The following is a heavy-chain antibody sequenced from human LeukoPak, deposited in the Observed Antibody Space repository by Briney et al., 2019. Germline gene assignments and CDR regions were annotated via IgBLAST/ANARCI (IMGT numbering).Heavy chain of an antibody. V-gene: IGHV4-59*08. D-gene: IGHD3-16*01. J-gene: IGHJ4*02. CDR2: IYYSRTT. CDR3: ARHLGSFPDY. CDR1: GDSISRYY. Sequence: SETLSLTCTFSGDSISRYYWSWIRQPPGKGLEWLGYIYYSRTTNYNPSLKSRLTMSLDTSKKHLSLRLTTVSAADTAVYYCARHLGSFPDYWGQGTLVTVSS.